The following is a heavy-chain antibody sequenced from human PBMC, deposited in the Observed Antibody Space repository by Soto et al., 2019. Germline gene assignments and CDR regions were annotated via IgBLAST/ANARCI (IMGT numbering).Heavy chain of an antibody. J-gene: IGHJ6*03. CDR3: TKDIRYCSRSTFPGHYSYYMVG. Sequence: GSLRLSCAASGYTFSSYAMSWVRQAPGKGLEWVSAVSFSGASTYYADSVKGRFTISRDNSKNTLYLQMNSLRAEDTAVYYCTKDIRYCSRSTFPGHYSYYMVGWGKGTTVTVSS. D-gene: IGHD2-2*01. CDR2: VSFSGAST. CDR1: GYTFSSYA. V-gene: IGHV3-23*01.